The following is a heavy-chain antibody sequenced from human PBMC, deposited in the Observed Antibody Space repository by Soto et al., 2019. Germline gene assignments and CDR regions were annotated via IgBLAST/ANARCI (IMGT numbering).Heavy chain of an antibody. CDR3: SRRAPEGFVT. CDR2: IDFRGTT. Sequence: SETLSLTCTVSVGSISSSSYFWAWIRRPPRKGLEWIGSIDFRGTTYTNPSLESRVTISVDTSKNHFSLKLDSVTAADTALYYCSRRAPEGFVTWGRGILVT. CDR1: VGSISSSSYF. J-gene: IGHJ5*02. V-gene: IGHV4-39*02.